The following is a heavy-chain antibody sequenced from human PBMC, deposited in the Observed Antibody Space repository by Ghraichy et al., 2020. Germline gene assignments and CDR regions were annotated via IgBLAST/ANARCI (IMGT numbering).Heavy chain of an antibody. J-gene: IGHJ4*02. V-gene: IGHV2-5*02. CDR2: IYWDDDK. Sequence: SGPTLVKPTQTLTLTCTFSGFSLSTSGVGVGWIRQPPGKALEWLALIYWDDDKRYSPSLKSRLTITKDTSKNQVVLTMTNMDPVDTATYYCAHMVFTYGIAVVRNFDYWGQGTLVTVSS. D-gene: IGHD6-19*01. CDR3: AHMVFTYGIAVVRNFDY. CDR1: GFSLSTSGVG.